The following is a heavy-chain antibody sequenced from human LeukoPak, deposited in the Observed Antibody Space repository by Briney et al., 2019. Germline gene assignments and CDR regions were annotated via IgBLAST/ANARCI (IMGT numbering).Heavy chain of an antibody. CDR1: GYTFTSYA. V-gene: IGHV1-46*01. CDR2: INPSGGST. J-gene: IGHJ4*02. CDR3: ARGPYYYDSSGYFQFDY. Sequence: EASVKVSCKASGYTFTSYAMHWVRQAPGQGLEWMGIINPSGGSTSYAQKFQGRVTMTRDTSTSTVYMELSSLRSEDTAVYYCARGPYYYDSSGYFQFDYWGQGTLVTVSS. D-gene: IGHD3-22*01.